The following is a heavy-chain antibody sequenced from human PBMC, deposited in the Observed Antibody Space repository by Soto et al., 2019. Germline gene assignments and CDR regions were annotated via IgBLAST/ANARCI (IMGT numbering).Heavy chain of an antibody. CDR2: IYHSGST. D-gene: IGHD2-2*01. Sequence: QVQLQESGPGLVKPSGTLSLTCAVSGGSISSSNWWSWVRQPPGKGLEWIGEIYHSGSTNYNPSLKSRVTISVDKSKNQFSLKLSSVTAADTAVHYCASSTRDSRNTLYYFDYWGQGTLVTVSS. CDR3: ASSTRDSRNTLYYFDY. J-gene: IGHJ4*02. CDR1: GGSISSSNW. V-gene: IGHV4-4*02.